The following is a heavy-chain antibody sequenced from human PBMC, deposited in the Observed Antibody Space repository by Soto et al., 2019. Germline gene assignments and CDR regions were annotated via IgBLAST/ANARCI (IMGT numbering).Heavy chain of an antibody. CDR3: ASSSLPLSTIQLWLEGYYYYMDV. V-gene: IGHV4-59*01. Sequence: QVQLQESGPGLVKPSETLSLTCTVSGGSISSYYWSWIRQPPGKGLEWIGYIYYSGSTNYNPSLKSRVIISVDTSKNQFSLKLSSVTAADTAVYYCASSSLPLSTIQLWLEGYYYYMDVWGKGTTVTFAS. CDR2: IYYSGST. CDR1: GGSISSYY. J-gene: IGHJ6*03. D-gene: IGHD5-18*01.